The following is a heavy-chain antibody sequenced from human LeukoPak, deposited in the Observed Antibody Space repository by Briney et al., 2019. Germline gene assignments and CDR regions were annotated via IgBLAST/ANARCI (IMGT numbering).Heavy chain of an antibody. V-gene: IGHV3-53*01. CDR2: IYSGGST. D-gene: IGHD7-27*01. Sequence: PGGSLRLSCAVSGFTVSSNYMNWVRQAPGKGLEWVSVIYSGGSTYYADSVKGRFTISRDNSKNTLYLQMNSLRAEDTAVYYCARDDGLGSPFDYWGQGTLVTVSS. J-gene: IGHJ4*02. CDR3: ARDDGLGSPFDY. CDR1: GFTVSSNY.